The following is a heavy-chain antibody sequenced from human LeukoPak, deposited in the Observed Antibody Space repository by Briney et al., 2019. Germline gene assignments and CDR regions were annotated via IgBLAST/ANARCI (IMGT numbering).Heavy chain of an antibody. Sequence: GGSLRLSCKASGFTFRTYAMNWVRQAPGKGLEWLSGSGGGNGTYYADSVKGRFIISRDNSKNMVCLQMNSLTVEDTATYYCAKRTMSAFDSWGQGTLLIVSS. J-gene: IGHJ4*02. CDR1: GFTFRTYA. CDR2: SGGGNGT. CDR3: AKRTMSAFDS. V-gene: IGHV3-23*03.